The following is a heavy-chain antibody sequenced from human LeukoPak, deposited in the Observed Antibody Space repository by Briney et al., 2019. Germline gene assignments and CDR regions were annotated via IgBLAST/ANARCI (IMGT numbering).Heavy chain of an antibody. CDR2: ISYDGSNK. V-gene: IGHV3-30*04. CDR3: AGLDAAMPDAFDI. D-gene: IGHD5-18*01. J-gene: IGHJ3*02. CDR1: GFTFSSYA. Sequence: GGSLRLSCAASGFTFSSYAMHWVRQAPGKGLEWVAVISYDGSNKYYADSAKGRFTISRDNSKNTLYLQMNSLRAEDTAVYYCAGLDAAMPDAFDIWGQGTTVTVSS.